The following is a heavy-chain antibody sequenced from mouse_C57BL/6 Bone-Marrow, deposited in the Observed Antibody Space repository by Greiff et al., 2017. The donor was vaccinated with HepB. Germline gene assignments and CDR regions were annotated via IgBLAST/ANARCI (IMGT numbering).Heavy chain of an antibody. Sequence: EVQLVESGGGLVQPKGSLKLSCAASGFSFNTYAMNWVRQAPGKGLEWVARIRSKSNNYATYYADSVKDRFTISRDDSESMLYLQMNNLKTEDTAMYYCVRHPNYGSGAYWGQGTLVTVSA. CDR3: VRHPNYGSGAY. D-gene: IGHD1-1*01. CDR2: IRSKSNNYAT. V-gene: IGHV10-1*01. J-gene: IGHJ3*01. CDR1: GFSFNTYA.